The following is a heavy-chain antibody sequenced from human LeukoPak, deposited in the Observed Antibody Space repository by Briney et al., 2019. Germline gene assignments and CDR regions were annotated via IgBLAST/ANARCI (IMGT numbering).Heavy chain of an antibody. CDR1: GGSFSGYY. J-gene: IGHJ4*02. D-gene: IGHD3-16*02. CDR2: INHSGST. Sequence: SETLSLTCAVYGGSFSGYYWSWIRQPPGKGLGWTGEINHSGSTNYNPSLKSRVTISVDTSKNQFSLKLSSVTAADTAVYYCARGRNYDYVWGSYRYGPFDYWGQGTLVTVSS. CDR3: ARGRNYDYVWGSYRYGPFDY. V-gene: IGHV4-34*01.